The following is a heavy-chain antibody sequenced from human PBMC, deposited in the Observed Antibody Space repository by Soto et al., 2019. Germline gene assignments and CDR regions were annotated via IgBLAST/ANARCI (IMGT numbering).Heavy chain of an antibody. D-gene: IGHD3-10*01. J-gene: IGHJ6*02. CDR2: IITVFRTT. CDR3: ARGASRGYGVDV. Sequence: QAQLVQSGPEVKKPGSSVKVSCKSSGGKFSTDVFTWVRQAPGQWLEWMGGIITVFRTTMYAQNFQDRVKLTADESTSTSFMEVRGLTSEDTAVYYCARGASRGYGVDVWGPGTTVTVSS. CDR1: GGKFSTDV. V-gene: IGHV1-69*12.